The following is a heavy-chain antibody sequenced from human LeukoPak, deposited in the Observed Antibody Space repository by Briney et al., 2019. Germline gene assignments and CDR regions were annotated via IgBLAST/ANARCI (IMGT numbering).Heavy chain of an antibody. CDR2: IRYDGSNK. V-gene: IGHV3-30*02. CDR1: GFTFSSYG. D-gene: IGHD1-14*01. Sequence: PGGSLRLSCAASGFTFSSYGMHWVRQAPGQGLEGVAFIRYDGSNKYYADSVKGRFTISRDNSKNTLYLQMNSLRAEDTAVYYCARLTGSEADGMDVWGQGTTVTVSS. CDR3: ARLTGSEADGMDV. J-gene: IGHJ6*02.